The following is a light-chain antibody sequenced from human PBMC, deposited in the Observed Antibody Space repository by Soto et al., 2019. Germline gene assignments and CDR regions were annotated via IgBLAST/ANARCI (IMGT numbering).Light chain of an antibody. V-gene: IGLV1-44*01. CDR1: SSNIGSNT. Sequence: QSVLTQPPSASGTPGQRGTISCSGSSSNIGSNTVNWYQQLPGTAPKLLIYNNNQRPSGVPDRFSGSKSGTSASLAISGLQSEDEAVYYCAAWDDSLNGYVVFGGGTKLTVL. CDR2: NNN. CDR3: AAWDDSLNGYVV. J-gene: IGLJ2*01.